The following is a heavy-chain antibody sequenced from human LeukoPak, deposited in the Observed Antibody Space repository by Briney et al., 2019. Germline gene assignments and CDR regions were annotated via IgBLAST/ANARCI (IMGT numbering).Heavy chain of an antibody. J-gene: IGHJ3*02. CDR3: AGRSYSSAGLPTGAFDI. V-gene: IGHV4-61*02. D-gene: IGHD6-19*01. Sequence: ASETLSLTCTVSGGSISSGSYYWSWIRQPAGKGLEWIGRIYTSGSTNYNPSLKSRVTISVDTSKNQFSLKLSSVTAADTAVYYCAGRSYSSAGLPTGAFDIWGQGTMVTVSS. CDR1: GGSISSGSYY. CDR2: IYTSGST.